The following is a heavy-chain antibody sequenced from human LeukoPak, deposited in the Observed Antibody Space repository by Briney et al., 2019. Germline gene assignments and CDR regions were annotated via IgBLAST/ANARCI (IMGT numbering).Heavy chain of an antibody. CDR2: IYYSGNI. V-gene: IGHV4-31*03. CDR3: ARNRDGFFPDEEP. J-gene: IGHJ5*02. CDR1: NGSISGGGYY. D-gene: IGHD5-24*01. Sequence: PSETLSLTCSVSNGSISGGGYYWSLIRQHPRKGLEWIGYIYYSGNIYYNPSLKSRLTISMDTSKNQFSLKLRSVTAADTTVYYCARNRDGFFPDEEPWGQGTLVTVSS.